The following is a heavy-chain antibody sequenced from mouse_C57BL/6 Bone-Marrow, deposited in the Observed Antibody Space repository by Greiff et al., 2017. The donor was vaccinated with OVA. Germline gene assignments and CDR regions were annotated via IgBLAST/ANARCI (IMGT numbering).Heavy chain of an antibody. CDR1: GYTFTSYG. D-gene: IGHD2-3*01. V-gene: IGHV1-81*01. CDR2: IYPRSGNT. CDR3: ARQGWLLGYFDV. Sequence: QVQLQQSGAELARPGASVKLSCKASGYTFTSYGISWVKQRTGRGLEWIGEIYPRSGNTYYNEKFKGKATLTADKSSSTAYMELRSLTSEDSAVYFCARQGWLLGYFDVWGTGTTVTVSS. J-gene: IGHJ1*03.